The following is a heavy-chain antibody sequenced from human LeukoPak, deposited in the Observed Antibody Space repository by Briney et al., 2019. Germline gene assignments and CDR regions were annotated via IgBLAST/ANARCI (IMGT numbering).Heavy chain of an antibody. CDR1: GGSISSYY. J-gene: IGHJ4*02. CDR2: IYYSGST. D-gene: IGHD3-22*01. V-gene: IGHV4-59*01. Sequence: SETLSLTCTVSGGSISSYYWSWIRLPPGKGLEWIGYIYYSGSTNYNPSLRSRVTISVDTSKNQFSLKLSSVTAADTAVYYCARSSESYDSSGYYSYYFDYWGQGTLVTVSS. CDR3: ARSSESYDSSGYYSYYFDY.